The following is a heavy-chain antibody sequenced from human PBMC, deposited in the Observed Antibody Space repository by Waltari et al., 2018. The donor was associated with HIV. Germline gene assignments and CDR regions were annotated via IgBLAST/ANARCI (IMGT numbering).Heavy chain of an antibody. V-gene: IGHV4-34*01. D-gene: IGHD3-22*01. Sequence: QVQLQQWGAGLLKPSETLSLTCAVYGGSFSGYSWRWIRQPPGKGLEWIGEINHSGSTNYNPSLKSRVTISVDTSKNQFSLKLSSVTAADTAVYYCARVDSSGYYFLDYWGQGTPVTVSS. CDR1: GGSFSGYS. CDR3: ARVDSSGYYFLDY. CDR2: INHSGST. J-gene: IGHJ4*02.